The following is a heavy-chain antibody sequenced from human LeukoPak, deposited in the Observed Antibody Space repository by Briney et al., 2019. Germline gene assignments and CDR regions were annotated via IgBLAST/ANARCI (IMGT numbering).Heavy chain of an antibody. J-gene: IGHJ6*02. CDR3: ARVPAVDGNYYYYYGLDV. CDR1: GASFSDSY. V-gene: IGHV4-34*01. D-gene: IGHD2-2*01. Sequence: SETLSLTCAVSGASFSDSYWWSWIRPPPGKGLEWIGEISHSGNAKYAPSLKSRVTISLDTSKNQFSLKVNSLTAADTAVYYCARVPAVDGNYYYYYGLDVWGQGTTVTVSS. CDR2: ISHSGNA.